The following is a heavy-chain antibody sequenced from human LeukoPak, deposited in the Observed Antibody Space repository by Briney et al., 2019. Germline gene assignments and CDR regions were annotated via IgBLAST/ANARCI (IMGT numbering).Heavy chain of an antibody. CDR3: ANNGQSREASDY. CDR2: ISYDGSNK. D-gene: IGHD5-24*01. CDR1: GFTFSSYG. J-gene: IGHJ4*02. V-gene: IGHV3-30*18. Sequence: GGSLRLSCAASGFTFSSYGMHWVRQAPGKGLEWVAVISYDGSNKYYADSVKGRFTISRDNSKNTLYLQMNSLRAEDTAVYYCANNGQSREASDYWGQGTLVTVSS.